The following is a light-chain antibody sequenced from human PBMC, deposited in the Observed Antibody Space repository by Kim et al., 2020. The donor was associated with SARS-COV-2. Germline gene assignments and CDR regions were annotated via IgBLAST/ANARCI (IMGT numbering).Light chain of an antibody. V-gene: IGKV1-8*01. CDR3: QQYYSYPPA. CDR1: QGISSY. J-gene: IGKJ3*01. Sequence: AIRITQSPSSLSASTGDRVTITCRASQGISSYLAWYQQKPGKAPKLLIYAASTLQSGVPSRFSGSGSGTDFTLTISCLQSEDFATYYCQQYYSYPPAFGPGTKWISN. CDR2: AAS.